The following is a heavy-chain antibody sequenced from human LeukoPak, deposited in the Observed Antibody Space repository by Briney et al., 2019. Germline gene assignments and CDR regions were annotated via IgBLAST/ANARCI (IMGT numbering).Heavy chain of an antibody. CDR2: ISAYNGNT. D-gene: IGHD4-17*01. CDR3: ARVSEDYGDRSEDY. J-gene: IGHJ4*02. Sequence: GASVKVSCKAFGYTFTSYGISWVRQAPGQGLEWMGWISAYNGNTNYAQKLQGRVTMTTDTSTSTAYMELRSLRSDDTAVYYCARVSEDYGDRSEDYWGQGTLVTVSS. CDR1: GYTFTSYG. V-gene: IGHV1-18*04.